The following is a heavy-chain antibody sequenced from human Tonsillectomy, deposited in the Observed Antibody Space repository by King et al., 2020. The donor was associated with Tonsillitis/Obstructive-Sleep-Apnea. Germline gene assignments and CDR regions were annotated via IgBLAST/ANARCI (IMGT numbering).Heavy chain of an antibody. Sequence: VQLQESGPGLVKPSQTLSLTCTVSGGSISSGGYYWSWIRPHPGRGLGGIGYIYYSGSTYYNPSLKSRVTISVDTSKNQISLKLSSVTAADTAVSYCARVRGGYDHFDYWGQGTLVTVSS. CDR2: IYYSGST. D-gene: IGHD5-12*01. CDR1: GGSISSGGYY. J-gene: IGHJ4*02. CDR3: ARVRGGYDHFDY. V-gene: IGHV4-31*03.